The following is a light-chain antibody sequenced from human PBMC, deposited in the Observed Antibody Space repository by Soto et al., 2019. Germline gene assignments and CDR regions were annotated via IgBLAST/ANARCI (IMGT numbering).Light chain of an antibody. CDR3: QTWGTSVV. V-gene: IGLV4-69*01. Sequence: QSVLTQSPSASASLGASVKITCTLSSGHSSYAIAWHQQQPEKGPRYLMKLNSDGSHSKGDGISDRFSGSSSGAERYLTISSLQSEDEADYYCQTWGTSVVFGGGTKLTVL. J-gene: IGLJ2*01. CDR2: LNSDGSH. CDR1: SGHSSYA.